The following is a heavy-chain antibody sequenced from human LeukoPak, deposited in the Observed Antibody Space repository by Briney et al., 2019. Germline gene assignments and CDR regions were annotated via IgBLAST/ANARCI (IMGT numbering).Heavy chain of an antibody. D-gene: IGHD6-13*01. CDR3: AKGTGRYSSPNMDV. CDR1: GFSFSNYG. V-gene: IGHV3-30*02. J-gene: IGHJ6*03. CDR2: IRYDGSNK. Sequence: PGGSLRLSCAASGFSFSNYGMHWVRQAPGKGLEWVAFIRYDGSNKYYADSVKGRFTISRDNSKNTLYLQMNSLRAEDTAVYYCAKGTGRYSSPNMDVWGKGTPVTISS.